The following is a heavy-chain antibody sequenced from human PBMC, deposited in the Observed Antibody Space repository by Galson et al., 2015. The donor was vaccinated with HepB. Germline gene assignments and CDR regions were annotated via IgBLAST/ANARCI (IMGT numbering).Heavy chain of an antibody. D-gene: IGHD4-23*01. Sequence: LRLSCAASGFPFSSYGMHWVRQAPGKGLEWVAVIWYDGSNKYYADSVKGRFTISRDNSKNTLYLQMNSLRAEDTAVYYCARASVVYYYYYYMDVWGKGTTVTVSS. CDR1: GFPFSSYG. V-gene: IGHV3-33*01. CDR2: IWYDGSNK. CDR3: ARASVVYYYYYYMDV. J-gene: IGHJ6*03.